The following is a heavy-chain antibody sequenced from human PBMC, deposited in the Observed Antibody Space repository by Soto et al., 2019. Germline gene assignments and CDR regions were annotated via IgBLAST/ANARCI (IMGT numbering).Heavy chain of an antibody. CDR2: IYYSGST. D-gene: IGHD5-12*01. CDR3: AASCVGCRGFNYYGMDV. CDR1: GDSISSYY. Sequence: SETLSLTCTVSGDSISSYYWSWIRQPTGKGLEWIGYIYYSGSTYYNPSLKSRVTISVDTSKNQFSLKLSSVTAADTAVYYCAASCVGCRGFNYYGMDVWGQGTTVTVSS. J-gene: IGHJ6*02. V-gene: IGHV4-59*06.